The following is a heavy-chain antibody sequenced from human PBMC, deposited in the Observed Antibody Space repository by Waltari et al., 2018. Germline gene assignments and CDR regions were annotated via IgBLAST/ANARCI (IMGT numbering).Heavy chain of an antibody. CDR3: ARDLDNWNYEADDY. D-gene: IGHD1-7*01. CDR1: GGSISSSSYY. CDR2: IYYSGST. Sequence: QLQLQESGPGLVKPSETLSLTCPVSGGSISSSSYYWGWIRQPPGKGLEWIGSIYYSGSTYYNPSLKSRVTISVDTSKNQFSLKLSSVTAADTAVYYCARDLDNWNYEADDYWGQGTLVTVSS. J-gene: IGHJ4*02. V-gene: IGHV4-39*07.